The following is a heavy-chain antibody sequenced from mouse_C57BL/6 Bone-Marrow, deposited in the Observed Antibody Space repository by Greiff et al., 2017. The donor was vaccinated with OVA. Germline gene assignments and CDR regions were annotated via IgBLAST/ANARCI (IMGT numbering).Heavy chain of an antibody. J-gene: IGHJ3*01. CDR2: IHPETGGT. Sequence: QVQLKESGAELVRPGASVTLSCKASGYTFTDYEMHWVKQTPVHGLEWIGAIHPETGGTAYNEKFKGKAILTADKSSSTAYMELRSLTSEDTAVYYCTKGNYNNYGFAYWGQGTPVTVSA. CDR1: GYTFTDYE. D-gene: IGHD2-5*01. V-gene: IGHV1-15*01. CDR3: TKGNYNNYGFAY.